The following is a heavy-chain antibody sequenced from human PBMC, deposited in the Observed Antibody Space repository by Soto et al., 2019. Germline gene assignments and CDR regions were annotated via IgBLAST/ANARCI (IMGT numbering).Heavy chain of an antibody. Sequence: EVQLLESGGGLVQPGGSLRLSCAASGFTFSSYAMSWVRQAPGKGLEWVSAISGSGGSTYYADSVKGRFTISRDNSKNTLYLQMNSLRAEDTAVYYCAKGDYYDSSGYGYFQHWGQGTLVTVSS. CDR2: ISGSGGST. V-gene: IGHV3-23*01. D-gene: IGHD3-22*01. J-gene: IGHJ1*01. CDR1: GFTFSSYA. CDR3: AKGDYYDSSGYGYFQH.